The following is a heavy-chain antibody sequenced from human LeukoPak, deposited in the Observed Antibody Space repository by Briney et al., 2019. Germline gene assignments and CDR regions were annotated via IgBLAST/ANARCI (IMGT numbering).Heavy chain of an antibody. CDR3: AGTVDTAMTAPPYYLDV. CDR1: GFTFSRYW. J-gene: IGHJ6*03. CDR2: ISSSGSTI. V-gene: IGHV3-48*04. D-gene: IGHD5-18*01. Sequence: PGGSLRLSCAASGFTFSRYWMHWVRQAPGKGLEWVSYISSSGSTIYYADSVKGRFTISRDNAKNSLYLQMNSLRAEDTAVYYCAGTVDTAMTAPPYYLDVWGKGTTVTVSS.